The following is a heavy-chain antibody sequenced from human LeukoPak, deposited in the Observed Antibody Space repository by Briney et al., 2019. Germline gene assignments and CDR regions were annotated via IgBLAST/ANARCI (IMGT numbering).Heavy chain of an antibody. CDR2: ISGSGVST. J-gene: IGHJ4*02. Sequence: GSLRLSCAASGFTFSSNAMSWVRQTPGKGLEWVSGISGSGVSTYYADSVKGRFTISRDNSKNTLYLQMSTLRAEDTAIYYCAKMPVSYSSGWSTFDYWGQGTLVTVS. V-gene: IGHV3-23*01. D-gene: IGHD6-19*01. CDR1: GFTFSSNA. CDR3: AKMPVSYSSGWSTFDY.